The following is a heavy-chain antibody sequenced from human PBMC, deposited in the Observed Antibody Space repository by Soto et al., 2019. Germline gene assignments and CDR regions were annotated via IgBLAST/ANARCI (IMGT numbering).Heavy chain of an antibody. CDR1: VFSFAGYA. CDR3: AKTVTFNGSYNAFDY. Sequence: GGSLRLSCASSVFSFAGYALTCVRLSPGKWLEWVASISGGGGSTYYTDSVKGRFSISRDNSNRVVYLQMGSLTAGDTAVYYCAKTVTFNGSYNAFDYWGQGTRVTVS. V-gene: IGHV3-23*01. J-gene: IGHJ4*02. D-gene: IGHD3-9*01. CDR2: ISGGGGST.